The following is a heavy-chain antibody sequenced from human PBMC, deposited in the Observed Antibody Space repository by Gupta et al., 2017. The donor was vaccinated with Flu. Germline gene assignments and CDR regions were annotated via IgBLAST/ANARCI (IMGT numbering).Heavy chain of an antibody. CDR1: FSSYA. D-gene: IGHD3-16*02. CDR3: AKGRLGYTYYFDY. CDR2: IRVSGGST. J-gene: IGHJ4*02. Sequence: FSSYAMSWVRQAPGKGLEWGSAIRVSGGSTYYAYSVKGRFTISRDNSKNTLYLQMNSLRAEDTAVYYCAKGRLGYTYYFDYWGQGTRVTVSS. V-gene: IGHV3-23*01.